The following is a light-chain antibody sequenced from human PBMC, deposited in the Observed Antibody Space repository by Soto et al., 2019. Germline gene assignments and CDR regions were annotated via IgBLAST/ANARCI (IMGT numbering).Light chain of an antibody. Sequence: QSVRTQPASVSGSPGQSITISCTGTSSDVGGYNYVSWYQQPPGTAPKLMIYEVSNRPSGVPDRFSGSKSGNTASLTISGLLAEDEADYYCSSYTSSSTFGFGTGTKVTVL. CDR1: SSDVGGYNY. CDR3: SSYTSSSTFG. J-gene: IGLJ1*01. V-gene: IGLV2-18*02. CDR2: EVS.